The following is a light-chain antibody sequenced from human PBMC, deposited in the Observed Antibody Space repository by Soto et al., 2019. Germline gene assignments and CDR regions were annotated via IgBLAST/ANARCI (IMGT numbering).Light chain of an antibody. CDR1: QSVSSN. CDR2: GAS. CDR3: QQYNNWPWT. V-gene: IGKV3-15*01. Sequence: EIVMTQSPATLSVSPGERATLSCRASQSVSSNLAWYQQKPGQAPRLLIYGASTRATGIPARFSGSGSGTEITLTISSLQSEDFAVYYCQQYNNWPWTCCQGTKVEIK. J-gene: IGKJ1*01.